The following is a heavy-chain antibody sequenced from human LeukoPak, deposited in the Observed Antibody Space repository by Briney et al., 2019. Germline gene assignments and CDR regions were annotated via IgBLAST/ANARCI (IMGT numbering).Heavy chain of an antibody. CDR2: INQDGSEK. CDR1: GFTFSSYW. CDR3: AREPGIGYAFDI. V-gene: IGHV3-7*01. Sequence: TGGSLRLSCEASGFTFSSYWMSWVRQAPGKGLECVANINQDGSEKHYVDSVKGRFPLSRDNAKNSLYLQMNSLRAEDTAVYYCAREPGIGYAFDIWGQGTMVTVSS. D-gene: IGHD3-10*01. J-gene: IGHJ3*02.